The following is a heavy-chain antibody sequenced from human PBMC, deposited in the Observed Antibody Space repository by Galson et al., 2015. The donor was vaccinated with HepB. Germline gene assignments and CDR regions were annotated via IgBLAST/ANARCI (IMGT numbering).Heavy chain of an antibody. D-gene: IGHD3-10*01. J-gene: IGHJ6*02. Sequence: SLRLSCAASGFTFSDYYMRWIRRAPGKGLEWISYISSLGSYTGYADSVKGRFTISRDDANNSLYLQMNSLRAEDTAVYYCARSEIYSSSGSRSYYYGMDVWGQGTTVTVSS. V-gene: IGHV3-11*03. CDR2: ISSLGSYT. CDR3: ARSEIYSSSGSRSYYYGMDV. CDR1: GFTFSDYY.